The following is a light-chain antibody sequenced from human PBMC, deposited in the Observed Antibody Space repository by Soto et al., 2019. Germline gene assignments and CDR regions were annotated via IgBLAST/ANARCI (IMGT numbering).Light chain of an antibody. Sequence: QSAPTQPASVSGSPGQSITISCTGTSSDVGGYNYVSWYQQHPGKAPKLMIYDVSNRPSGVSNRFSGSKSGNTASLTISGLQAEDEADYYCSSYTSSSTLSLGTGTKLTVL. V-gene: IGLV2-14*01. CDR2: DVS. CDR3: SSYTSSSTLS. CDR1: SSDVGGYNY. J-gene: IGLJ1*01.